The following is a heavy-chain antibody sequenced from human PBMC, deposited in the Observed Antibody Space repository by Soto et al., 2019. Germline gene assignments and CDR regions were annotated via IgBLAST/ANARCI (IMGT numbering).Heavy chain of an antibody. Sequence: EVQLVESGGGLVQPGRSLRLSCAASGFTFDDYAMHWVRQAPGKGLEWVSGISWNSGSIGYADSVKGRFTISRDNAKNSLYLQTNSPRAEETALYYCAKEEGLGYCSGDSCYVINWGQGTLVTVSS. CDR1: GFTFDDYA. CDR3: AKEEGLGYCSGDSCYVIN. D-gene: IGHD2-15*01. V-gene: IGHV3-9*01. J-gene: IGHJ4*02. CDR2: ISWNSGSI.